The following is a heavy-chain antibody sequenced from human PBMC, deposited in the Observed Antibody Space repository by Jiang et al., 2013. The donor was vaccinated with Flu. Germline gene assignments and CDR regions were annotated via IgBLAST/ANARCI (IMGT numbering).Heavy chain of an antibody. CDR3: ARDPDTPMPIDY. CDR2: LHPNSGDT. Sequence: LVESGAEVKKPGASVKVSCKASGYTFTDYYIHWVRQAPGQGLEWMGWLHPNSGDTRYEQKFQGRVTMTRDTSITTAYMELSRLKSDDTAVYYCARDPDTPMPIDYWGQGTLVTVSS. V-gene: IGHV1-2*02. CDR1: GYTFTDYY. D-gene: IGHD5-18*01. J-gene: IGHJ4*02.